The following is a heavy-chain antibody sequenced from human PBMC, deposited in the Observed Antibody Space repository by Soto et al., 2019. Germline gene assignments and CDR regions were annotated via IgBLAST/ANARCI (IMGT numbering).Heavy chain of an antibody. CDR1: GYTFSGYG. J-gene: IGHJ4*03. Sequence: QSGSEVRKPGASVTVSCQASGYTFSGYGINWLRQAPGQGLEWLGWISAYNDNTRYDHRVQYRVSMRTETSTAAVYMEMRSLTYDDTAVYCSVRWQTGYGANDVLDFSGQWTLVMGSS. D-gene: IGHD6-13*01. CDR2: ISAYNDNT. V-gene: IGHV1-18*01. CDR3: VRWQTGYGANDVLDF.